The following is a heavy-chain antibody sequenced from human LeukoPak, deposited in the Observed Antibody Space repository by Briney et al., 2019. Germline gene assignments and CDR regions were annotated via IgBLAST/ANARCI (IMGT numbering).Heavy chain of an antibody. J-gene: IGHJ4*02. V-gene: IGHV3-23*01. CDR2: IYPGDGSTP. Sequence: GGSLRLSCAASGFTFSTYAMSWVRQAPGKGLEWVSTIYPGDGSTPNYADSVKGRFSISRDISKSTLYLQMNSLRAEDTAKYYCAKDRDWRYCSSTSCYYFDYWGQGTLVTVSS. CDR3: AKDRDWRYCSSTSCYYFDY. D-gene: IGHD2-2*01. CDR1: GFTFSTYA.